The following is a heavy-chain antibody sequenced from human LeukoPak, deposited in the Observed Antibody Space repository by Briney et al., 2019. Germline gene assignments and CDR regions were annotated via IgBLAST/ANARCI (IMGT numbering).Heavy chain of an antibody. CDR1: GFTFSRYD. CDR2: ISNDGGNK. Sequence: GGSLTLSCAASGFTFSRYDIQGLRQAPGKGREGVAGISNDGGNKYYAESVKGRFTISRDNSKNTLYLQMNSLRAEDTAVYYCAKDSEQLAYYFDYWGQGTLVTVSS. D-gene: IGHD6-13*01. CDR3: AKDSEQLAYYFDY. J-gene: IGHJ4*02. V-gene: IGHV3-30*18.